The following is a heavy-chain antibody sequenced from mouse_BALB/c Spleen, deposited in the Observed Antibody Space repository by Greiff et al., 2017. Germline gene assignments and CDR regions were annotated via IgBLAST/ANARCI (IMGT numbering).Heavy chain of an antibody. V-gene: IGHV5-6-5*01. Sequence: EVKLVESGGGLVKPGGSLKLSCAASGFTFSSYAMSWVRQTPEKRLEWVASISSGGSTYYPDSVKGRFTISRDNARNILYLQMSSLRSEDTAMYYCARRDYYGSGFYAMDYWGQGTSVTVSS. J-gene: IGHJ4*01. CDR1: GFTFSSYA. D-gene: IGHD1-1*01. CDR2: ISSGGST. CDR3: ARRDYYGSGFYAMDY.